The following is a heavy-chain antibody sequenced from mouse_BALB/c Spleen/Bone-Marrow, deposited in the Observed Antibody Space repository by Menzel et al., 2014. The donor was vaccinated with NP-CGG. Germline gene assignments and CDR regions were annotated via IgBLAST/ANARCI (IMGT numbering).Heavy chain of an antibody. Sequence: QVQLQQPGAELVKPGAPVKLSCKASGYTFTSYWMNWVKQRPGRGLEWIGRIDPSDSETHYNQKFKDKATLTVDKSSSTAYIQLSSPTSEDSAVYYCARNWVYFDYWGQGTTLTVSS. V-gene: IGHV1-69*02. D-gene: IGHD4-1*01. J-gene: IGHJ2*01. CDR2: IDPSDSET. CDR3: ARNWVYFDY. CDR1: GYTFTSYW.